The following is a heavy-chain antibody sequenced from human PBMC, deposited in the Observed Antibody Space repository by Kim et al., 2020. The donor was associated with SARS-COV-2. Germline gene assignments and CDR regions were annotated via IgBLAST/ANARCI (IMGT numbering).Heavy chain of an antibody. V-gene: IGHV3-23*01. CDR2: ISGSGGSA. J-gene: IGHJ4*02. D-gene: IGHD3-10*01. CDR3: ANEPTMVPRVITYFDY. CDR1: GFTFSSYG. Sequence: GGSLRLSCAASGFTFSSYGMSWVRQAPGKGLEWVSAISGSGGSAYYADSVKGRFTISRDNSKNSPYLQMNSLRAEDTAVYYCANEPTMVPRVITYFDYWGQGALVTVSS.